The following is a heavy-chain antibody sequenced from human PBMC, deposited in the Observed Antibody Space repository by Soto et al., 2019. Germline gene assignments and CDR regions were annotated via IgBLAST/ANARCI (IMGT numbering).Heavy chain of an antibody. CDR1: GGSIGSSSYY. CDR2: IYDRGST. D-gene: IGHD6-19*01. V-gene: IGHV4-39*01. J-gene: IGHJ4*02. Sequence: QLQLQESGPGLVKPSETLSLTCTVSGGSIGSSSYYCGWIRQPPGRGLEWIGSIYDRGSTYSNPSLKSRLTTSLDTSKNQFSLKLTSVTAADTDVYYCARHGYTSGRTYFDYWGQGTLVTVSS. CDR3: ARHGYTSGRTYFDY.